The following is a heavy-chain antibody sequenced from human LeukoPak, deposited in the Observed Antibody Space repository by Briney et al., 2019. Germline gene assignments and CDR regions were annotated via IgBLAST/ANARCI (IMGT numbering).Heavy chain of an antibody. J-gene: IGHJ4*02. CDR2: IKQDGSEK. V-gene: IGHV3-7*03. CDR3: ASRIVAAPYYFDY. Sequence: SCKASGGTFSSYAISWVRQAPGKGLEWVANIKQDGSEKYYVDSVKGRFTISRDNAKNSLYLQMNSLRAEDTAVYYCASRIVAAPYYFDYWGQGTLVTVSS. CDR1: GGTFSSYA. D-gene: IGHD6-13*01.